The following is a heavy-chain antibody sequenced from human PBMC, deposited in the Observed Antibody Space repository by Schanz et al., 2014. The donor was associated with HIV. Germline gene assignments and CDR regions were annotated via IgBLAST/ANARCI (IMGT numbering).Heavy chain of an antibody. CDR3: ARDRMVYAQAPLYYFDY. V-gene: IGHV3-30*03. D-gene: IGHD2-8*01. J-gene: IGHJ4*02. CDR2: LSYDGINK. Sequence: QVQLVESGGGVVRPGRSLRLSCAASGFSFSNYGMHWVRQAPGKGLEWVAVLSYDGINKYFADSVKGRFTISRDNSKNTLYLQVKSLRAEDTAVYYCARDRMVYAQAPLYYFDYWGQGTLVTVSS. CDR1: GFSFSNYG.